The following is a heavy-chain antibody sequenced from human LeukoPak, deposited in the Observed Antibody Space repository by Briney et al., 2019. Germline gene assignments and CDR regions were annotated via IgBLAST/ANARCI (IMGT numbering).Heavy chain of an antibody. D-gene: IGHD4-23*01. CDR1: GYTLTELS. V-gene: IGHV1-24*01. Sequence: ASVKVSCKVSGYTLTELSMHWVRQAPGKGLEWMGGFDPEDGETIYAQKFQGRVTMTEDTSTDTAYMELSSLRSEDTAVYYCATDLFTVAGGGFDYWGQGTLVTVSS. CDR3: ATDLFTVAGGGFDY. CDR2: FDPEDGET. J-gene: IGHJ4*02.